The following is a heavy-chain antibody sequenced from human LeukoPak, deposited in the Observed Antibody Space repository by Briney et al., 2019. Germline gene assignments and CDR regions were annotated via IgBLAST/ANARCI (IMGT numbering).Heavy chain of an antibody. D-gene: IGHD5-18*01. J-gene: IGHJ4*02. V-gene: IGHV1-24*01. CDR3: ASNTAMVTSFSY. CDR2: FDPEDGET. CDR1: GYTLTELS. Sequence: ASVKVSCKVSGYTLTELSMHWVGQAPGKGLEWMGGFDPEDGETIYAQKFQGRVTMTEDTSTDTAYMELSSLRSEDTAVYYCASNTAMVTSFSYWGQGTLVTVSS.